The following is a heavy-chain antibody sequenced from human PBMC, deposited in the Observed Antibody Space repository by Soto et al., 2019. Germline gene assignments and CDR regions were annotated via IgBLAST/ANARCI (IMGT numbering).Heavy chain of an antibody. CDR2: IYHSGST. J-gene: IGHJ5*02. Sequence: PSETLSLTCAVSGGSISSGGYSWSWIRQPPGKGLEWIGYIYHSGSTYYNPSLKSRVTISVDRSKNQFSLKLSSVTAADTAVYYCARQMMALGWFDLWGQGTLVTVSS. V-gene: IGHV4-30-2*01. CDR1: GGSISSGGYS. D-gene: IGHD3-16*01. CDR3: ARQMMALGWFDL.